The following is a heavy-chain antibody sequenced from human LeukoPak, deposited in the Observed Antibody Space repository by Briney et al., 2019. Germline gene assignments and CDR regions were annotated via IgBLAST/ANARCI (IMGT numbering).Heavy chain of an antibody. CDR1: GGSISSGRYY. Sequence: SETLSLTCTVSGGSISSGRYYWSWIRPPAGEGLEWMGRIYTSGSTNYNPSLKSRVTISVDTSKNQFSLKLSSVTAADTAVYYCASQGPGYGAVGRYFDYWGQGTLVTVSS. CDR3: ASQGPGYGAVGRYFDY. CDR2: IYTSGST. J-gene: IGHJ4*02. D-gene: IGHD4-17*01. V-gene: IGHV4-61*02.